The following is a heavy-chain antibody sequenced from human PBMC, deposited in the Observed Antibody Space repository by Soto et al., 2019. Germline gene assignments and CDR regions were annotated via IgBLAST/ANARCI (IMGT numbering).Heavy chain of an antibody. CDR3: ARDDVGEYSSSSDSYYYYGMDV. Sequence: GAAVKVSCKASGYTFTGYYMHWVRQAPGQGLEWMGWINPNSGGTNYAQKFQGWVTMTRDTSISTAYMELSRLRSDDTAVYYCARDDVGEYSSSSDSYYYYGMDVSGQGTTDIVSS. D-gene: IGHD6-6*01. V-gene: IGHV1-2*04. J-gene: IGHJ6*02. CDR1: GYTFTGYY. CDR2: INPNSGGT.